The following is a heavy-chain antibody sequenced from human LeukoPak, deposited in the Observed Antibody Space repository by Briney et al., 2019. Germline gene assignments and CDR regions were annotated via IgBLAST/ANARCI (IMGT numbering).Heavy chain of an antibody. CDR3: ARVGDLYCSSTSCSTDYYYYMDV. CDR1: GGSISSGDYY. Sequence: SETLSLTCTVSGGSISSGDYYWSWLRQPPGKGLEWIVYIYYSGSTYYNPSLKSRVTISVDTSKNQFSLKLSSVTAADTAVYYCARVGDLYCSSTSCSTDYYYYMDVWGKGTTVTVSS. D-gene: IGHD2-2*01. CDR2: IYYSGST. V-gene: IGHV4-30-4*08. J-gene: IGHJ6*03.